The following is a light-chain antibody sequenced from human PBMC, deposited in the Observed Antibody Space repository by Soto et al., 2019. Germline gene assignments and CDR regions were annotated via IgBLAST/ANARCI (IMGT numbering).Light chain of an antibody. J-gene: IGKJ1*01. CDR1: QSVSSSY. CDR2: GAS. CDR3: QQYGSSPGT. V-gene: IGKV3-20*01. Sequence: TVLTQSPGTLSLSPGERATLSCRASQSVSSSYLAWYQQKPGQAPRLLIYGASSRATGIPDRFSGSGSGTGFTLTISRLEPEDFAVYYCQQYGSSPGTFGQGTKVDI.